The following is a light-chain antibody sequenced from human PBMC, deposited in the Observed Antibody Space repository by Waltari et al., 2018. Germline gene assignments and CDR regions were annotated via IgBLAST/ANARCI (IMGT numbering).Light chain of an antibody. Sequence: SYELTQPSSVSVSPGQTASIICSGDELAKQTVRWFQHKPGQAPVLISYQNTERPSGIPARFSGSTSGTTVTLTITGAQVEDEADYYCLSVADNILVFGGGTKLTVL. CDR1: ELAKQT. CDR2: QNT. CDR3: LSVADNILV. V-gene: IGLV3-27*01. J-gene: IGLJ3*02.